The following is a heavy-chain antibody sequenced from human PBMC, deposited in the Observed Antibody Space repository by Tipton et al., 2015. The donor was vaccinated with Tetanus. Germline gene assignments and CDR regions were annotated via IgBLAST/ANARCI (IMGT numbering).Heavy chain of an antibody. CDR3: ARGTWLYTSTYHRHWLDP. J-gene: IGHJ5*02. D-gene: IGHD6-13*01. Sequence: GLVKPSETLSLTCTVSGASIGSISYYWTWVRQPPGKGLEWIGEVDDSGSTNYSPSLKSRVTISLDASKNEFSLTLSSVTAADTAVYYCARGTWLYTSTYHRHWLDPWGQGTLVTVSS. V-gene: IGHV4-39*07. CDR1: GASIGSISYY. CDR2: VDDSGST.